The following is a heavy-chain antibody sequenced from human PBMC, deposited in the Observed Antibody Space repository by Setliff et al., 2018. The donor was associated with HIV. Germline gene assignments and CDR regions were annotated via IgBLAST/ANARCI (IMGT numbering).Heavy chain of an antibody. CDR2: INHSGST. CDR3: ARGRMGYYGSGSYLP. CDR1: GGSFSGYY. V-gene: IGHV4-34*01. Sequence: KPSETLSLTCAVYGGSFSGYYWSWVRQPPGKGLEWIGEINHSGSTNSNPSLKSRVTMSADTSKNQFSLKLTSVTAADTAVYYCARGRMGYYGSGSYLPWGQGMLVTVSS. D-gene: IGHD3-10*01. J-gene: IGHJ5*02.